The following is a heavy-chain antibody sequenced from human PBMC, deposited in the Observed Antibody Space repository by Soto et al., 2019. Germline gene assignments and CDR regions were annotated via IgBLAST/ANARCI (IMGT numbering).Heavy chain of an antibody. V-gene: IGHV1-3*01. CDR2: INAANGNT. Sequence: QVQLVQSGAEVKKPGASVKVSCKASGDIFTNYAFHWVRQAPGQGLEWMGRINAANGNTEYSQKCQGRGTITRDTSASAAYMEVSSVRYEDTAVYYGARRSRDGDGTFDLWGQGTLVTVS. CDR3: ARRSRDGDGTFDL. CDR1: GDIFTNYA. J-gene: IGHJ4*02. D-gene: IGHD1-26*01.